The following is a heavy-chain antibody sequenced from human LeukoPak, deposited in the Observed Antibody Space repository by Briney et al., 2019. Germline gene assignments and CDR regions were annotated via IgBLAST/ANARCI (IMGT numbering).Heavy chain of an antibody. V-gene: IGHV3-11*03. J-gene: IGHJ5*02. CDR3: ARRVNTWFGP. D-gene: IGHD2-8*01. CDR1: AFTFSDYY. Sequence: GGSLRLSCGGSAFTFSDYYMSWIRQAPGKGLEWLSYISSSSGYTNYADSVKGRFTISRDNAKNSLYLQMNSLRADDTAVYYCARRVNTWFGPWGQGTLVTVSS. CDR2: ISSSSGYT.